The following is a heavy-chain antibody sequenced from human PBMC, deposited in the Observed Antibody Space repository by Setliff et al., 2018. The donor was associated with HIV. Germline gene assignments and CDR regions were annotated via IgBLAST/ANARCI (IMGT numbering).Heavy chain of an antibody. CDR1: GFTFDDYA. J-gene: IGHJ2*01. CDR2: ISWNRGRI. Sequence: PGGSLRLSCAASGFTFDDYAMHWVRQGPGKGLEWVSGISWNRGRIGYVDSVKGRFTISRDNAKNSLYLQMNSLRAEDTAMYYCARGLFHEFDLWGRGTLVTVSS. CDR3: ARGLFHEFDL. D-gene: IGHD3-10*02. V-gene: IGHV3-9*01.